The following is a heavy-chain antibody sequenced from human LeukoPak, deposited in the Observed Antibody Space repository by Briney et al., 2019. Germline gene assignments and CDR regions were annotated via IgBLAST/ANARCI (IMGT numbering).Heavy chain of an antibody. CDR3: GRCAGTPQYYYYYYYMDV. Sequence: PGGSLRLSCTSSGFTFNDYFMSWIRQAPGKGLEWVSYISISGTTIYYADSVKGRFTISRDNAKTTLYPQMNNLRPEDTAVYYCGRCAGTPQYYYYYYYMDVWGKGTTVTVSS. CDR2: ISISGTTI. V-gene: IGHV3-11*04. J-gene: IGHJ6*03. D-gene: IGHD1/OR15-1a*01. CDR1: GFTFNDYF.